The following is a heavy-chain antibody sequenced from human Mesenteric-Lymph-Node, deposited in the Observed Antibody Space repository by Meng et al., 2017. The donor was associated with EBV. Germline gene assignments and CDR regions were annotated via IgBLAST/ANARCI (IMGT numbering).Heavy chain of an antibody. J-gene: IGHJ2*01. CDR1: GDSAFSSSAA. CDR3: ARGATSVFDL. V-gene: IGHV6-1*01. CDR2: TYYRSKWYN. Sequence: QVQLQQSGPGLVKHSQTLSLPFVISGDSAFSSSAAWTWSMQCPSRGLEWLGRTYYRSKWYNDYAVFVKSRITINQDTSKNQFSLQLNYVTPEDTAVYYCARGATSVFDLWGRGTLVTVSS.